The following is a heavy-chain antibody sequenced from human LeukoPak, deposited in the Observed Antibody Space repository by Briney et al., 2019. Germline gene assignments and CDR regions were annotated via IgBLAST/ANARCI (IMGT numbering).Heavy chain of an antibody. D-gene: IGHD5-12*01. Sequence: GESLKISCKGSGYSFTSYWIGWVRRMPGKGLEWMGIIYPGDSDTRYSPSFQGQVTISADKSISTAYLQWSSLKASDTAMYYCASHKGSGYGGYYFDYWGQGTLVTVSS. CDR3: ASHKGSGYGGYYFDY. CDR1: GYSFTSYW. CDR2: IYPGDSDT. V-gene: IGHV5-51*01. J-gene: IGHJ4*02.